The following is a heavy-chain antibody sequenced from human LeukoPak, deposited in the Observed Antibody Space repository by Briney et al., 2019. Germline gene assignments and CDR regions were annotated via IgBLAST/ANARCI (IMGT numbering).Heavy chain of an antibody. Sequence: ASAKVSCKTSGYSFTDYYMHWVRQAPGQGLEWMGWINPNSGGTSSAQKFQGRVTMTRDTSITTVYMEVSWLTSDDMAIYYCARADRLHGGPYLIGPWGQGTLVTVSS. V-gene: IGHV1-2*02. CDR3: ARADRLHGGPYLIGP. CDR2: INPNSGGT. D-gene: IGHD2-21*01. J-gene: IGHJ5*02. CDR1: GYSFTDYY.